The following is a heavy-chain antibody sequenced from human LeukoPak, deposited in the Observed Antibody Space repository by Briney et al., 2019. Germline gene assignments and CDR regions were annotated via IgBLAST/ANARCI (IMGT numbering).Heavy chain of an antibody. Sequence: GGSLRLSCAASGFTVSSNYMSWVRQALGKGLEWVSVIYSGDSTYSADSVEGRFTISRDNSKNTLYLQMNSLRAEDTAVYYCARDTAMGGFDYWGQGTLVTVSS. J-gene: IGHJ4*02. CDR1: GFTVSSNY. D-gene: IGHD5-18*01. CDR2: IYSGDST. CDR3: ARDTAMGGFDY. V-gene: IGHV3-66*01.